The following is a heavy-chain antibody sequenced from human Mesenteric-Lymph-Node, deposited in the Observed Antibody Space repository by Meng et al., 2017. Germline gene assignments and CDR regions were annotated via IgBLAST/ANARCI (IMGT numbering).Heavy chain of an antibody. D-gene: IGHD5-24*01. J-gene: IGHJ3*02. Sequence: SETLSLTCSVSGGSISSGGYYWSWIRQHPGKGLEWIGYIYYSGSTYYNPSLKSRAAISVDTSKNQFSLKLSSVTAADTAVYYCARDMVEMATIGHAFDIWGQGTKVTVSS. CDR3: ARDMVEMATIGHAFDI. V-gene: IGHV4-31*03. CDR1: GGSISSGGYY. CDR2: IYYSGST.